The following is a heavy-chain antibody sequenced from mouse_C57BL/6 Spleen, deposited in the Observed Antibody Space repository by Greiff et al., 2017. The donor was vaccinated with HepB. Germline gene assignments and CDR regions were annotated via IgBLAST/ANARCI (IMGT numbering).Heavy chain of an antibody. Sequence: VQLQQSGPGLVQPSQSLSITCTVSGFSLTSYGVHWVRQSPGKGLEWLGVIWSGGSTDYNAAFISRLSISKDNSKSQVFFKMNSLQADDTAIYYCAREGDYDYDYYFDYWGQGTTLTVSS. CDR2: IWSGGST. J-gene: IGHJ2*01. CDR1: GFSLTSYG. CDR3: AREGDYDYDYYFDY. D-gene: IGHD2-4*01. V-gene: IGHV2-2*01.